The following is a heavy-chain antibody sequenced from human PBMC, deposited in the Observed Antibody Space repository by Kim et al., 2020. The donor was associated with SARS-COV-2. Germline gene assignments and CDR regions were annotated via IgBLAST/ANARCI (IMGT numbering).Heavy chain of an antibody. J-gene: IGHJ5*02. CDR1: GFSLSTSGMC. Sequence: SGPTLVNPTQTLTLTCTFSGFSLSTSGMCVSWIRQPPGKALEWLARIDWDDDKYYSTSLKTRLTISKDTSKNQVVLTMTNMDPVDTATYYCARLVYSSSPAGWFDPWGQGTLVTVSS. CDR2: IDWDDDK. CDR3: ARLVYSSSPAGWFDP. V-gene: IGHV2-70*11. D-gene: IGHD6-13*01.